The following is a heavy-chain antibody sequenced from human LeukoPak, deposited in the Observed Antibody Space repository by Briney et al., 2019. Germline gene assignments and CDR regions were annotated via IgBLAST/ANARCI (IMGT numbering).Heavy chain of an antibody. J-gene: IGHJ4*02. CDR2: ISSSGGST. Sequence: GRSLRPSCAASGFTFDDYAMHWVRQAPGKGLEWVSGISSSGGSTFYAESVKGRFTISRDNNENTLYLQMNSLRVEDAAVYYCARAAQVTGRPNLGGHFDYWGQGTLVTVSS. CDR3: ARAAQVTGRPNLGGHFDY. CDR1: GFTFDDYA. D-gene: IGHD2-21*02. V-gene: IGHV3-9*01.